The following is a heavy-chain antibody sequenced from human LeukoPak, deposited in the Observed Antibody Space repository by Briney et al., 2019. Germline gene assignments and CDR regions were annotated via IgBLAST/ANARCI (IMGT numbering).Heavy chain of an antibody. CDR1: GGSFSGYY. CDR2: INHSGST. CDR3: ARRRLRYFDWLEGDYYYYYMDV. D-gene: IGHD3-9*01. V-gene: IGHV4-34*01. J-gene: IGHJ6*03. Sequence: SETLSLTCAVYGGSFSGYYWSWIRQPPGKGLGWIGEINHSGSTNYNPSLKSRVTISVDTSKNQFSLKLSSVTAADTAVYYCARRRLRYFDWLEGDYYYYYMDVWGKGTTVTISS.